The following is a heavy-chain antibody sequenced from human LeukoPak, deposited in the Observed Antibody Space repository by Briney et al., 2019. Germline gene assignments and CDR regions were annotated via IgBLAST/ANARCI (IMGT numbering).Heavy chain of an antibody. CDR3: TRGGTTLDY. CDR1: GFTFSSYW. V-gene: IGHV3-74*01. J-gene: IGHJ4*02. D-gene: IGHD1-7*01. Sequence: GGSLRLSCAGSGFTFSSYWMHWVRQAPGKGLVWVSRINTDGSNTAYADSVKGRFTISRDNAKNTLYLQMNSLRAEDTAVYYCTRGGTTLDYWGQGTLVTVSS. CDR2: INTDGSNT.